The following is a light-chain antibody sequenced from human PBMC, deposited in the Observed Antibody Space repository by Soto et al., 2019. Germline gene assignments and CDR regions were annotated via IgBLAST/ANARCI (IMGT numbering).Light chain of an antibody. CDR1: QRVFSNSSNKKY. Sequence: IVINQSAASLAVSLAEGATLNFMSSQRVFSNSSNKKYLAWYQQKPGQPPKLLIHWASIRESGVPDRFSGSGSGTDFTLTINSLQAEDVAVYYCQQYYSTPWTFGQGTKVDIK. V-gene: IGKV4-1*01. J-gene: IGKJ1*01. CDR2: WAS. CDR3: QQYYSTPWT.